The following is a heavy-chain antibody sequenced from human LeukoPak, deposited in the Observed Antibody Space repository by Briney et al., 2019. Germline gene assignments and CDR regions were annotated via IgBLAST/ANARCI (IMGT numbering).Heavy chain of an antibody. CDR3: ARHKAAAGTEEWFDP. CDR2: IYYSRST. V-gene: IGHV4-59*08. CDR1: GGSMSSYY. J-gene: IGHJ5*02. D-gene: IGHD6-13*01. Sequence: SETLSLTCTVSGGSMSSYYWSWVRQPPGKGLEWFGYIYYSRSTNYNPSLKSRVTISVDTSKNQFSLKLSSVTAADTAVYYCARHKAAAGTEEWFDPWGQGTLVTVSS.